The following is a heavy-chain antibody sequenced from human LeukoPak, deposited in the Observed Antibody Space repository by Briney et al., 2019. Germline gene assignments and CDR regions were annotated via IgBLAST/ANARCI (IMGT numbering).Heavy chain of an antibody. J-gene: IGHJ4*02. CDR3: AKSGSVPPDY. V-gene: IGHV3-23*01. CDR1: GFTFTIYA. CDR2: ISDSGDRT. Sequence: PGGSLRLSCAASGFTFTIYAMSWVRQSPGKGLGWVSPISDSGDRTYYADSVKGRFTISRDNSRNTLYLQVNSLRAEDTAVYYCAKSGSVPPDYWGQGTLVTVSS. D-gene: IGHD2-2*01.